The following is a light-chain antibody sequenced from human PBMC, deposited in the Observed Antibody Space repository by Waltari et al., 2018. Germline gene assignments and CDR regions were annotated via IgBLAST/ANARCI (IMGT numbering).Light chain of an antibody. V-gene: IGKV3-11*01. Sequence: EIVLTQSPATLSVSPGERATLSCRASESVFGDLAWYQQKPGQAPRLLIFDTFKRATGIPARFSGSGYGTDFTLTINSLETEDFALYYCQQRSIWPLTFGGGTKVDVK. CDR3: QQRSIWPLT. J-gene: IGKJ4*01. CDR1: ESVFGD. CDR2: DTF.